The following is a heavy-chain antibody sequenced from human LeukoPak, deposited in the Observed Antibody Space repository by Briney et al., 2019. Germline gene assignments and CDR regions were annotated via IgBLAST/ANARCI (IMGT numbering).Heavy chain of an antibody. CDR2: ISSSSSYI. CDR1: GFTFSSYS. V-gene: IGHV3-21*01. Sequence: GGSLRLSCAASGFTFSSYSMNWVRQAPGKGLEWVSSISSSSSYIYYADSVKGRFTISRDNAKNSLYLQMNSLRAEDTAVYYCARDYTVVSGWLPHYYFDYWGQGTLVTVSS. CDR3: ARDYTVVSGWLPHYYFDY. J-gene: IGHJ4*02. D-gene: IGHD6-13*01.